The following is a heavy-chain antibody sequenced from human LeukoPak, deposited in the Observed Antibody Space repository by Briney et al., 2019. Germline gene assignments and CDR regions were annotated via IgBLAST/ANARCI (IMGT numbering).Heavy chain of an antibody. Sequence: GASVKVSCKASGFTLTNYAMQWVRQAPGQRLEWMGWINAGNGHTRYSQRFQGRVTITRDTSATTVYMEVTSLRSEDTAVYYCARGIWSRTVSSYYFDYWGREPWSPSPQ. J-gene: IGHJ4*02. CDR1: GFTLTNYA. CDR2: INAGNGHT. V-gene: IGHV1-3*01. CDR3: ARGIWSRTVSSYYFDY. D-gene: IGHD3-3*01.